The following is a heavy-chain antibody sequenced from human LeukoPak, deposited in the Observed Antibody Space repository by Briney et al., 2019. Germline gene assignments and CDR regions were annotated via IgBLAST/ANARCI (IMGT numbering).Heavy chain of an antibody. V-gene: IGHV3-43D*04. D-gene: IGHD6-19*01. Sequence: GGSLRLSCAASGFTFDDYAMHWVRQAPGKGLEGVSLISWDGGSTYYADSVKGRFTISRDSSKNTVYLQMNSMRVEDTAVYYCASLAGDIWGQGTMVTVSS. J-gene: IGHJ3*02. CDR2: ISWDGGST. CDR1: GFTFDDYA. CDR3: ASLAGDI.